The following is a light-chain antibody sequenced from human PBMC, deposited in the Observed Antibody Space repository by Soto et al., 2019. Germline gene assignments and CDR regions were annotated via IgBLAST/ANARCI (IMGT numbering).Light chain of an antibody. V-gene: IGLV2-14*01. J-gene: IGLJ3*02. CDR2: DVS. CDR1: SSDVGAYNY. CDR3: SSSASSGTLV. Sequence: QSVLTQPASVSGSPGQSITISCTGTSSDVGAYNYVSWYQQHPGEAPKLMIYDVSNRPSGVSNRFSGSKSGNTASLTISGLQAEDEADYYCSSSASSGTLVFGGGTKVTVL.